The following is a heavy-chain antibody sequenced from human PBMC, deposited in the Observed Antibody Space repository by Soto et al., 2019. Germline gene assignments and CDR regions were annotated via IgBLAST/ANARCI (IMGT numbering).Heavy chain of an antibody. D-gene: IGHD2-21*02. J-gene: IGHJ1*01. CDR3: AREANCRSNCYSPAEDSQP. CDR1: GYTFSNYG. CDR2: ISAYNGKT. V-gene: IGHV1-18*04. Sequence: QVQLVQSGAEVKKPGASVKVSCKASGYTFSNYGISWVRQAPGQGLEWMAWISAYNGKTYYTQSLQGRVTMTTGTSASTAYMELRSLTSDDTAVYYCAREANCRSNCYSPAEDSQPWGQGTLVTVSS.